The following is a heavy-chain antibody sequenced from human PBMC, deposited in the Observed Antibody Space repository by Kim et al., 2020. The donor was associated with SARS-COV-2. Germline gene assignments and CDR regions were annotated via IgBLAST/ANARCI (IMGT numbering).Heavy chain of an antibody. Sequence: GGSLRLSCATSGFTLSLYSMNWVRQAPGKGLEWVSHISDFSTTTKYADSVKGRFTISRDNTKNSLYLQMNGLRAEDTAVYYCVREHYWAFDLGGQGTMVTVSS. D-gene: IGHD2-15*01. CDR3: VREHYWAFDL. CDR2: ISDFSTTT. J-gene: IGHJ3*01. V-gene: IGHV3-48*04. CDR1: GFTLSLYS.